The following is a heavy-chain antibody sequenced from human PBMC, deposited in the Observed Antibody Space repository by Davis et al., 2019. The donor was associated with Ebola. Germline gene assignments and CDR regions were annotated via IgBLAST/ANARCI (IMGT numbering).Heavy chain of an antibody. CDR1: GFTFSSYG. J-gene: IGHJ3*02. V-gene: IGHV3-30*03. Sequence: GGSLRLSCAASGFTFSSYGMHCVRQAPGKGLEWVAVISYDGSNKYYADSVKGRFTISRDNSKNTLYLQMNSLRAEDTAVYYCARDLALRYSYDAFDIWGQGTMVTVSS. CDR3: ARDLALRYSYDAFDI. D-gene: IGHD5-18*01. CDR2: ISYDGSNK.